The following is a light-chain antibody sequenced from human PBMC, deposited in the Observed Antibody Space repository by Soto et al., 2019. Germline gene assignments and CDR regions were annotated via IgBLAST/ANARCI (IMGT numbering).Light chain of an antibody. CDR3: QQFNNWPPIT. V-gene: IGKV3D-15*01. J-gene: IGKJ4*01. Sequence: EIVMTQSPATLSVSPGETVTLSCRASQSVNSNLAWYQQKPGQAPRLLIYHASTRATGIPARFSGSGSGTEFTLTISSLQSEDFAIVYCQQFNNWPPITFGGGTKVEIK. CDR2: HAS. CDR1: QSVNSN.